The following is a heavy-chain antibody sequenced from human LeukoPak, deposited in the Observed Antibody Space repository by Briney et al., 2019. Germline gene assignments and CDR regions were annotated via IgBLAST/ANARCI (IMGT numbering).Heavy chain of an antibody. CDR1: GFTFSSYT. CDR3: AVSYGDYVADAFDI. Sequence: GGSLRLSCAASGFTFSSYTMHWVRQAPGKGLEWVAVISFDGTNKYYADSVRGRFTISRDNSKNTLYLQMNSLRAEDTAVYYCAVSYGDYVADAFDIWGQGTMVTVSS. J-gene: IGHJ3*02. CDR2: ISFDGTNK. V-gene: IGHV3-30-3*01. D-gene: IGHD4-17*01.